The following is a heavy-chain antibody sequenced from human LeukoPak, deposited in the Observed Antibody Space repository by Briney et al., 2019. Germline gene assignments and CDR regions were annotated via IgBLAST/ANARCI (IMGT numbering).Heavy chain of an antibody. CDR3: ARSCSSTSCHMN. CDR2: ISSSSSYI. V-gene: IGHV3-21*01. D-gene: IGHD2-2*02. Sequence: PGGSLRLSCAASGFTFSSYSMNWVRQAPGKGLEWVSSISSSSSYIYYADSVKGRFTISRDNAKNSLYLQTNSLRAEDTAVYYCARSCSSTSCHMNWGQGTLVTVSS. J-gene: IGHJ4*02. CDR1: GFTFSSYS.